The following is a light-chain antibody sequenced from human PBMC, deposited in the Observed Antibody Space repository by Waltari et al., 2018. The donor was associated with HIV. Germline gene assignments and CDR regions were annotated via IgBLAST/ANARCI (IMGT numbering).Light chain of an antibody. CDR2: EVS. J-gene: IGLJ2*01. Sequence: QSALTQPPSASGSPGQSVTISCTGTSSDVGGYNFVSWYQQHPGRAPKFLIYEVSKRPSGVPDRFAGSKSGNTASLTVSGLQAEDEADYYCSSYGGSDNRVIFGGGTNLTVL. CDR1: SSDVGGYNF. V-gene: IGLV2-8*01. CDR3: SSYGGSDNRVI.